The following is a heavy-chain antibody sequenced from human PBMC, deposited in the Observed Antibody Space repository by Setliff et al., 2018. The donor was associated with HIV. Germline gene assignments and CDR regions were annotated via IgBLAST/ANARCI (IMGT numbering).Heavy chain of an antibody. J-gene: IGHJ3*02. Sequence: PSETLSLTCTVSGGSVSTSSYSWGWIRQPPEKGLEWIGTIYHTGKTYYNSSLNSRVAIAVDPSKDQFSLNLSTVTAADTAVYYCGRVAGYCAPSRCYGYNAFDIWGPGTMVTVSS. V-gene: IGHV4-39*01. D-gene: IGHD2-15*01. CDR2: IYHTGKT. CDR3: GRVAGYCAPSRCYGYNAFDI. CDR1: GGSVSTSSYS.